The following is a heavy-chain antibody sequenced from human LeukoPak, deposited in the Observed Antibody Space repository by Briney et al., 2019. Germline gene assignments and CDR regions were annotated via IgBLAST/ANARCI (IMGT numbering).Heavy chain of an antibody. Sequence: GGFLRLSCAASGFTFDDYAMHWVRQAPGKGLEWVSGISGNSGSIGYADSVKGRFTISRDNAKNSLYLQMNSLRAEDTALYYCAKDHYSGSYPGPSYYFDYWGQGNLVTVSS. CDR3: AKDHYSGSYPGPSYYFDY. D-gene: IGHD1-26*01. J-gene: IGHJ4*02. V-gene: IGHV3-9*01. CDR1: GFTFDDYA. CDR2: ISGNSGSI.